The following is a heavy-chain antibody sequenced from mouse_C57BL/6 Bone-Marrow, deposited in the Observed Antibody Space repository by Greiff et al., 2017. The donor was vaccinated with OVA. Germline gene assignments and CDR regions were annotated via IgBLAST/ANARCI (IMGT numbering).Heavy chain of an antibody. CDR3: ARPGDYDGFAY. D-gene: IGHD2-4*01. CDR2: IDPSDSYT. CDR1: GYTFTSYW. Sequence: QVQLQQPGAELVKPGASVKLSCKASGYTFTSYWMQWVKQRPGQGLEWIGEIDPSDSYTNYNQKFKGKATLTVDTSSSTAYMQLSSLTSEDSAVYYCARPGDYDGFAYWGQGTLVTVSA. J-gene: IGHJ3*01. V-gene: IGHV1-50*01.